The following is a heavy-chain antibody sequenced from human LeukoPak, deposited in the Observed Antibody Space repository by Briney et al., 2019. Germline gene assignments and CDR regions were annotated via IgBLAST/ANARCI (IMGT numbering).Heavy chain of an antibody. D-gene: IGHD6-25*01. V-gene: IGHV3-33*01. J-gene: IGHJ4*02. CDR1: EFTFSNYG. CDR2: IWFDGSNK. CDR3: VRALGSSGWRFDY. Sequence: GGSLRLSCIASEFTFSNYGMHWVRQAPGKGLEWVANIWFDGSNKFYTDSVKGRFTISRDNSKSTLYLQMNSLRLEDTAVYFCVRALGSSGWRFDYWGQGSLVTVSS.